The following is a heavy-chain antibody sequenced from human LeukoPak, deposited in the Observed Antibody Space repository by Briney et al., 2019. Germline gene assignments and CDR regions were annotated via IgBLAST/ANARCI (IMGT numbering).Heavy chain of an antibody. V-gene: IGHV1-8*01. J-gene: IGHJ2*01. CDR1: GYTFTSYD. D-gene: IGHD3-3*01. CDR3: ARDRGSYDFWSGYRYWYFDL. CDR2: MNPNSGNT. Sequence: ASVKVSCKASGYTFTSYDINWVRQATGQGLEWMGWMNPNSGNTGYAQKFQGRVTMTRNTSISTAYMELSSLRSEDTAVYYCARDRGSYDFWSGYRYWYFDLWGRGTLVTVSS.